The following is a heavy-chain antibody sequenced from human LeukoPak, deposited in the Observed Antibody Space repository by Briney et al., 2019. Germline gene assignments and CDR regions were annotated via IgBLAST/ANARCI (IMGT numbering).Heavy chain of an antibody. J-gene: IGHJ4*02. CDR3: AKGGAGYCSSTSCLYYFDS. Sequence: SGGSLRLSCAASGFTVNNNYMNWVRQAPGKGLEWVSGIYGDGSTYYADSVKGRFTISRDSSKNTLYLQMNSLRAEDTAVYYCAKGGAGYCSSTSCLYYFDSWGQGTLVTVSS. CDR2: IYGDGST. V-gene: IGHV3-53*01. CDR1: GFTVNNNY. D-gene: IGHD2-2*01.